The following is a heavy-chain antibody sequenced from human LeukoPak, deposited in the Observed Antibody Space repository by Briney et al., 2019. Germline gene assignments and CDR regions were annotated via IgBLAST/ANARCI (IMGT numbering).Heavy chain of an antibody. CDR3: ASTYYDSSGYYFYYYYMDV. D-gene: IGHD3-22*01. CDR1: GGTFSSYA. Sequence: SVKVSCKASGGTFSSYAISWVRQAPGQGLEWMGGSIPIFGTANYAQKFQGRVTITTDESTSTAYMELSSLRSENTAVYYCASTYYDSSGYYFYYYYMDVWGKGTTVTVSS. CDR2: SIPIFGTA. J-gene: IGHJ6*03. V-gene: IGHV1-69*05.